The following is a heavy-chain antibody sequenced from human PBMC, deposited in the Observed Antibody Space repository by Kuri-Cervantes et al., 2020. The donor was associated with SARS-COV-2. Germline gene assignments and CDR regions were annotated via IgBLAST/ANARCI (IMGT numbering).Heavy chain of an antibody. D-gene: IGHD3-3*01. Sequence: GESLKISCAASGFTFSSYSMNWVRQAPGKGLEWVSYISSSSSTIYYADSVKGRFTISRDNSKNTLYLQMNSLRAEDTAVHYCARDYKVGYTIFGVVISGGAFDIWGQGTMVTVSS. J-gene: IGHJ3*02. CDR3: ARDYKVGYTIFGVVISGGAFDI. CDR1: GFTFSSYS. CDR2: ISSSSSTI. V-gene: IGHV3-48*01.